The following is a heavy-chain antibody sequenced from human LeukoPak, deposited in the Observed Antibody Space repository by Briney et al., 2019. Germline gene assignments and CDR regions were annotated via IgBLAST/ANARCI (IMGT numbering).Heavy chain of an antibody. V-gene: IGHV6-1*01. J-gene: IGHJ5*02. Sequence: SQTLSLTCAISGDSVSSNSAAWNWIRQSPSRGLEWLGRTYYRSKWYNDYAESVKSRITIKPDTSKNQFSLQLNSVTPDDTAVYFCARSHGGSSNWFDPWGQGTLVTVSS. CDR1: GDSVSSNSAA. CDR3: ARSHGGSSNWFDP. D-gene: IGHD2-15*01. CDR2: TYYRSKWYN.